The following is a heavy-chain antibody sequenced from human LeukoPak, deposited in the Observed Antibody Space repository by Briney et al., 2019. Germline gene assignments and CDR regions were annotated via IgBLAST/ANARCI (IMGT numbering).Heavy chain of an antibody. D-gene: IGHD2-15*01. Sequence: ASVKVSCKASSYTFYYMHWVRQAPGQGLEWMGWISPNSGGTNYAQKFQGRVTLTRDTSISTVYMELSSLRSDDTAVYYCARAGGYCGRISCPYYFDYWGQGSLVAVSS. V-gene: IGHV1-2*02. J-gene: IGHJ4*02. CDR2: ISPNSGGT. CDR1: SYTFYY. CDR3: ARAGGYCGRISCPYYFDY.